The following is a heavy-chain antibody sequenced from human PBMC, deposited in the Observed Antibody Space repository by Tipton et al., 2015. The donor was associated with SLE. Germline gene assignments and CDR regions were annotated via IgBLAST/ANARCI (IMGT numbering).Heavy chain of an antibody. Sequence: TLSLTCAVYGGSFSGYYWSWIRQPPGKGLEWIGEVNHSGSTKYNPSLKSRVTIFVDTSKNQFSLKLSSVTAADTAVYYCARGWDYDFWSGYADYWGQGTLVTVSS. V-gene: IGHV4-34*01. J-gene: IGHJ4*02. CDR1: GGSFSGYY. CDR3: ARGWDYDFWSGYADY. CDR2: VNHSGST. D-gene: IGHD3-3*01.